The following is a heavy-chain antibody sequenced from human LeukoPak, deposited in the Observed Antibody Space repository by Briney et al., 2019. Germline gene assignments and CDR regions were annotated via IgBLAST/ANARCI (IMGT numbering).Heavy chain of an antibody. Sequence: GASLKISFKASGYSFTTYWIGWVRQMPGKGLAWMGIIYPGDSDTRYSPSFQGQVTISADISISTAYLQWSSLKASDTAMYYCARHANYYGSGRWFDPWGQGTLVTVSS. D-gene: IGHD3-10*01. CDR3: ARHANYYGSGRWFDP. CDR1: GYSFTTYW. V-gene: IGHV5-51*01. CDR2: IYPGDSDT. J-gene: IGHJ5*02.